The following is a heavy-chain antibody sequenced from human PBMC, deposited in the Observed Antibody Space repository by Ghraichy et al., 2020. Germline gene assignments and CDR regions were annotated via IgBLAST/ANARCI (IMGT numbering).Heavy chain of an antibody. J-gene: IGHJ3*02. V-gene: IGHV3-21*01. CDR1: GLTFSSYS. Sequence: GALNISCAASGLTFSSYSMSWVRQAPGKGLEWVSSIDSSSSYIYYADSLKGRFTISRDNAKNSLYLQMNSLRAEDTGIYYCARDWGYCSGGRCYSDAFDMWGQGTMVTVSS. CDR2: IDSSSSYI. CDR3: ARDWGYCSGGRCYSDAFDM. D-gene: IGHD2-15*01.